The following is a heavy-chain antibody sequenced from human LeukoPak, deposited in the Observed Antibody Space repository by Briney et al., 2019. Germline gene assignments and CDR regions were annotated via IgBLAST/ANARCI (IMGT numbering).Heavy chain of an antibody. J-gene: IGHJ3*02. CDR2: IIPIFGTA. Sequence: EASVKVSCKASGGTFSSYAISWVRQAPGQGLEWMGGIIPIFGTANYAQKFQGRVTITADKSTSTAYMELSSLRSEDTAVYYCASEAPTNWNAGSDAFDIWGQGTMVTVSS. V-gene: IGHV1-69*06. D-gene: IGHD1-20*01. CDR1: GGTFSSYA. CDR3: ASEAPTNWNAGSDAFDI.